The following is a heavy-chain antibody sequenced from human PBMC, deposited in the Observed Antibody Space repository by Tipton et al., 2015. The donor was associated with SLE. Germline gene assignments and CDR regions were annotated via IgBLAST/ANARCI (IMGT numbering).Heavy chain of an antibody. CDR1: GGSITNPS. D-gene: IGHD1-26*01. Sequence: LRLSCTVSGGSITNPSWNWIPQPPGKGLEWIGYIHYSGTTHDNPTLKSRVTMSVDMSKNQFSLRLTSVTAADTAVYYCARTLGAIAHTVYDAFDIWGQGKMVTVSS. J-gene: IGHJ3*02. CDR3: ARTLGAIAHTVYDAFDI. CDR2: IHYSGTT. V-gene: IGHV4-59*11.